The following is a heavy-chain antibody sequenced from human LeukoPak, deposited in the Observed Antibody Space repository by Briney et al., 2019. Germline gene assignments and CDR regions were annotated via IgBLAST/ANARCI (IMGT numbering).Heavy chain of an antibody. CDR3: ARDPDSSYEWGPFDP. J-gene: IGHJ5*02. D-gene: IGHD1-26*01. CDR2: TYYRSKWNT. V-gene: IGHV6-1*01. Sequence: SRTFSLTCAISGDSVSSNSASWNWIRQSPSRGLEWLGRTYYRSKWNTDYAVSVKGRITINPDTSKNQFSLYLNSVTPEDTAVYYCARDPDSSYEWGPFDPWGQGTLVTVSS. CDR1: GDSVSSNSAS.